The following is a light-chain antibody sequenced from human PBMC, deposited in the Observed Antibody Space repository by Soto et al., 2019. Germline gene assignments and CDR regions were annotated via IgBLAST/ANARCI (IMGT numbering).Light chain of an antibody. CDR2: DAS. CDR3: QQYSTYPWT. CDR1: QSISTW. J-gene: IGKJ1*01. Sequence: IQFTQSPSTVSASVGDRVSITCRASQSISTWLAWYQQKPGKAPKLLIFDASSLESRVSSRFSGRGSGTQFTLTISSLQPDDFATYYCQQYSTYPWTFGQGTKVDNK. V-gene: IGKV1-5*01.